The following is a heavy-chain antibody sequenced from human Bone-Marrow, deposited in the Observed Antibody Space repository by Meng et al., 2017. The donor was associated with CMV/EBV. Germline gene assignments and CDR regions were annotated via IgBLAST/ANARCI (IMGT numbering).Heavy chain of an antibody. Sequence: GESLKISCAASGFIFRSYTMHWVRQAPGKGLEWVAVVSDDGSNKYYAQSVEGRFTISRDNSKNTLSLQMNSLRTEDTAVYYCARGIWFGELSGDYWGQRTLVTVSS. D-gene: IGHD3-10*01. CDR1: GFIFRSYT. V-gene: IGHV3-30*04. J-gene: IGHJ4*02. CDR3: ARGIWFGELSGDY. CDR2: VSDDGSNK.